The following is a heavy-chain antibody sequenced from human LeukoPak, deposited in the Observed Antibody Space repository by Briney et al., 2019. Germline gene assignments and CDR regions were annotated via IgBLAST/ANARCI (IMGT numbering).Heavy chain of an antibody. D-gene: IGHD2-21*02. Sequence: GGSLRLSCIGSTFTFSDYGMHWVRQAPGKGLEWVAFIRYDGTKTYYADSAKGRFTISRDNSKNTLYLQMNSLRAEDTVVHYCAKAAAVTATKYYYYGMDVWGQGTTVTVSS. V-gene: IGHV3-30*02. CDR3: AKAAAVTATKYYYYGMDV. CDR2: IRYDGTKT. J-gene: IGHJ6*02. CDR1: TFTFSDYG.